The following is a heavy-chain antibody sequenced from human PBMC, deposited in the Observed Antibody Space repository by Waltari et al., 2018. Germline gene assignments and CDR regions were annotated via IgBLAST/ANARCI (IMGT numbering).Heavy chain of an antibody. Sequence: QVQLVQSGAEVKKPGSSVKVSCTASGGTFSSYAISWGRQAPGQGLEWMGRIIPVVGTANYAQKFQGRVTITADKSTSTAYMELSSLRSEDTAVYYCARGREGMATIPRDWGQGTLVTVSS. D-gene: IGHD5-12*01. V-gene: IGHV1-69*08. J-gene: IGHJ4*02. CDR3: ARGREGMATIPRD. CDR2: IIPVVGTA. CDR1: GGTFSSYA.